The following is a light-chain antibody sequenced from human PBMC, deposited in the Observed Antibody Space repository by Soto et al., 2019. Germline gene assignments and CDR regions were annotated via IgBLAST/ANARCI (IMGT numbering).Light chain of an antibody. V-gene: IGKV1-5*03. CDR2: KAS. CDR3: RQYVIYPVT. Sequence: DIQMTQSPSTLSASVGDRVTITCRASQSINNSLAWYQQKPGKTPNILIYKASSLESGVPSRFSGSGSWTDFTLTISSLKHDDGGTYYCRQYVIYPVTFGGGTKVEMK. J-gene: IGKJ4*01. CDR1: QSINNS.